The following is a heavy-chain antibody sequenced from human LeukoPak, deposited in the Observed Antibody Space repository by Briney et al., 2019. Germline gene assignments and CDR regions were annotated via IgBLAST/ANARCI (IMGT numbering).Heavy chain of an antibody. V-gene: IGHV3-48*01. D-gene: IGHD1-26*01. CDR1: GFTFSSYS. CDR3: AREKSGALDY. J-gene: IGHJ4*02. Sequence: GGSLRLSCAASGFTFSSYSMNWVRQAPGKGLEWVSYISSSSSTIYSADSVKGRFTISRDNAKNSLDLQMNSLRAEDTAVYYCAREKSGALDYWGQGTLVTVSS. CDR2: ISSSSSTI.